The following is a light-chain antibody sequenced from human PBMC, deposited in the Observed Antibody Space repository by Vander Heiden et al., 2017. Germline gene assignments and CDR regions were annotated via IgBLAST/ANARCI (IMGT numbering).Light chain of an antibody. CDR2: WAS. Sequence: DIVMTQSRDSLAVSLGERATINCKSSQSVLYSSNNKNYLAWYQQKPGQPPKLLIYWASTRESGVPDRFSGSGSGTDFTLTISSLQAEDVAVYYCQQYYSTPSYTFGQGTKLEIK. V-gene: IGKV4-1*01. CDR3: QQYYSTPSYT. CDR1: QSVLYSSNNKNY. J-gene: IGKJ2*01.